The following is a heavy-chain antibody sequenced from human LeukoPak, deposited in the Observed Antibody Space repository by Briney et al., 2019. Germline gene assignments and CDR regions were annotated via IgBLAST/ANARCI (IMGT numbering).Heavy chain of an antibody. Sequence: PGGSLRLSCAASGFTFSSYWVHWVRQAPGKGLVWVSRINSDGGNTMYADSVKGRFTISRDNSKNSLFLHMNSLRAEDTATYYYARDGANSNWNDPRNWFDPWGQGTLVIVSS. D-gene: IGHD1-1*01. CDR2: INSDGGNT. V-gene: IGHV3-74*03. J-gene: IGHJ5*02. CDR3: ARDGANSNWNDPRNWFDP. CDR1: GFTFSSYW.